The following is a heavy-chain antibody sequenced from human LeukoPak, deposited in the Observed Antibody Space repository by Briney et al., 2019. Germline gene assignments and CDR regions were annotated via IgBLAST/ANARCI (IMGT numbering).Heavy chain of an antibody. CDR3: ARGLLHSSSWYGVYFDY. J-gene: IGHJ4*02. D-gene: IGHD6-13*01. CDR1: GGTFSSYA. V-gene: IGHV1-69*06. Sequence: SVKVSCKASGGTFSSYAISWVRQAPGQGLEWMGGIIPIFGTANYAQKFQGRVTITADKSTSTAYMELSSLRSEDTAVYYCARGLLHSSSWYGVYFDYWGQGTLVTVSS. CDR2: IIPIFGTA.